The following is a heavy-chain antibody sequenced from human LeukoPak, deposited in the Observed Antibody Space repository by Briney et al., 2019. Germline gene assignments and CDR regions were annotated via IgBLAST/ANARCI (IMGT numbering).Heavy chain of an antibody. CDR3: ARARIAAPLLDY. CDR1: GFTFSSYS. D-gene: IGHD6-13*01. V-gene: IGHV3-48*02. CDR2: ISSSSRTK. J-gene: IGHJ4*02. Sequence: QPGGSLRLSCAASGFTFSSYSMNWVRQAPGKGLEWVSYISSSSRTKYYADSVKGRFTISRDNAKNSLYPQMNSLRDEDTAVYYCARARIAAPLLDYWGPGTLVTVSS.